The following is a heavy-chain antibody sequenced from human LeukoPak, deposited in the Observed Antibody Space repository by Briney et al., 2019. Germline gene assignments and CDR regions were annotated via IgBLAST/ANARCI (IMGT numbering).Heavy chain of an antibody. D-gene: IGHD6-19*01. Sequence: GASVKVSCKASGYTFTGYYMHWVRQAPGQGLEWMGWINPNSGGTNYAQKFQGRVTMTRDTSISTAYMELSRLRSDDTAVYYCAREGIAVAGPGWFDPWGQGTLVTVSS. CDR3: AREGIAVAGPGWFDP. V-gene: IGHV1-2*02. CDR1: GYTFTGYY. J-gene: IGHJ5*02. CDR2: INPNSGGT.